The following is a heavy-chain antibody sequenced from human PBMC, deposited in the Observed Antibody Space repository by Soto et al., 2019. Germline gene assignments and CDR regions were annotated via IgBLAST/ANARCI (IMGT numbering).Heavy chain of an antibody. CDR3: AGSLVTGMDV. CDR2: IYYSGST. Sequence: SETLSLTCTVSGGSISSGDYYWSWIRQPPGKGLEWIGYIYYSGSTYYNPSLKSRVTISVDTSKNQFSLKLSSVTAADTAVYYCAGSLVTGMDVWGQGXTVTVYS. V-gene: IGHV4-30-4*01. D-gene: IGHD2-21*01. J-gene: IGHJ6*02. CDR1: GGSISSGDYY.